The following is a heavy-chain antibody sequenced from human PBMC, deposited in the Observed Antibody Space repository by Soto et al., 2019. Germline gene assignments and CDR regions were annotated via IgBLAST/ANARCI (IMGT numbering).Heavy chain of an antibody. J-gene: IGHJ5*02. CDR2: IIPILGIA. Sequence: GASVKVSCKASGGTFSSYTISWVRQAPGQGLEWMGRIIPILGIANYAQKFQGRVTITADKSTSTAYMELSSLRSEDTAVYYCARGSSWYVITRHWFDPWGQGTLVTVSS. CDR1: GGTFSSYT. D-gene: IGHD6-13*01. CDR3: ARGSSWYVITRHWFDP. V-gene: IGHV1-69*02.